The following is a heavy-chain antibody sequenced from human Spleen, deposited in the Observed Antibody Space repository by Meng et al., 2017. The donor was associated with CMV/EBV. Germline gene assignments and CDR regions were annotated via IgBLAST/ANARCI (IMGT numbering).Heavy chain of an antibody. CDR1: GYSFTTHW. CDR3: ARGLDY. CDR2: INQDGTEK. Sequence: GGSLRLSCAASGYSFTTHWMSWVRQAPGKGLEWVANINQDGTEKNYVDSVKGRFTISRDNAKSSLFLQMNSLRAEDTAVYYCARGLDYWGQGTLVTVSS. V-gene: IGHV3-7*01. J-gene: IGHJ4*02.